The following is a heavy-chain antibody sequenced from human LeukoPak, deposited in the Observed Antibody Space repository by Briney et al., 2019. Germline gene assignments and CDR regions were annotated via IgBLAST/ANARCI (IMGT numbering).Heavy chain of an antibody. D-gene: IGHD6-13*01. V-gene: IGHV3-23*01. J-gene: IGHJ4*02. CDR1: GFTSSSFA. CDR2: ISGSGINT. Sequence: HSGGSLRLSCAASGFTSSSFAMGWVRQAPGKGLEWVSGISGSGINTYYADSVKGRFTISRDNSKGTRYLQMDSLRAEDTAVYYCAKRYTSGWYQYYFDFWGQGTLVTVSS. CDR3: AKRYTSGWYQYYFDF.